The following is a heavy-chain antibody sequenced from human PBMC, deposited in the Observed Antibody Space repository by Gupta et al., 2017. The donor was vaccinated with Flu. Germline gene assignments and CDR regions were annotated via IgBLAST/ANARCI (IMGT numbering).Heavy chain of an antibody. Sequence: HVQLVQSGAQVKKPGSSVKVSCKASGGPFSSYAISWVRQAPGQGLEGMGGISTIFGTAKYVKKFQGRVTITAEESTSTAYMELSRLRSEETAVDYCARGEYCSGGSCYSEHDYWGQGTLVTVSS. CDR3: ARGEYCSGGSCYSEHDY. V-gene: IGHV1-69*01. J-gene: IGHJ4*02. CDR1: GGPFSSYA. CDR2: ISTIFGTA. D-gene: IGHD2-15*01.